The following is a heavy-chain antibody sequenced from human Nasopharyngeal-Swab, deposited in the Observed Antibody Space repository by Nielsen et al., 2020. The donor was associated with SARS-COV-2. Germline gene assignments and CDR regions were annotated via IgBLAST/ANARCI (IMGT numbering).Heavy chain of an antibody. J-gene: IGHJ4*02. D-gene: IGHD5-24*01. Sequence: GESLKISCKGSGYSFNNYWIAWVRQMPGKALEWLGTIYPTDSDTRYSPSFRGQVTISVDKSITTAYLQWSSLKASDTAMYYCARLRDGYSNTGFDYSGPGTVVIVFS. CDR3: ARLRDGYSNTGFDY. CDR2: IYPTDSDT. CDR1: GYSFNNYW. V-gene: IGHV5-51*01.